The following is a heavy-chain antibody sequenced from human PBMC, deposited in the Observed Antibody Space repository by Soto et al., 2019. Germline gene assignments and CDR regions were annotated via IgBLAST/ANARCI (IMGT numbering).Heavy chain of an antibody. Sequence: EVQLVESGGGLVKQGGSLRRSCISSGFTFRTYTMNWVLQAPGKGLEWVSGIRGFSPYTFYAESVRGRFTISRDNAKNSLFLQMDSLRAEDTAVYYCARDRGYDAHDYYYNAMDVWGQGTTVTVSS. CDR2: IRGFSPYT. V-gene: IGHV3-21*01. CDR1: GFTFRTYT. J-gene: IGHJ6*02. CDR3: ARDRGYDAHDYYYNAMDV. D-gene: IGHD3-10*01.